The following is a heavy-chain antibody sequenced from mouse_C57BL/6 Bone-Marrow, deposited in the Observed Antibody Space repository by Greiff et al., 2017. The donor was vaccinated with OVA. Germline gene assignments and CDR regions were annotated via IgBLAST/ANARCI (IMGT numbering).Heavy chain of an antibody. CDR1: GYSITSDY. CDR3: ARSLYDGYYVFAY. J-gene: IGHJ3*01. D-gene: IGHD2-3*01. CDR2: ISYSGST. Sequence: EVMLVESGPGLAKPSQTLSLTCSVTGYSITSDYWNWIRKFPGNKLEYMGYISYSGSTYYNPSLKSRISITRDTSKNQYYLQLNSVTTEDTATYYCARSLYDGYYVFAYWGQGTLVTVSA. V-gene: IGHV3-8*01.